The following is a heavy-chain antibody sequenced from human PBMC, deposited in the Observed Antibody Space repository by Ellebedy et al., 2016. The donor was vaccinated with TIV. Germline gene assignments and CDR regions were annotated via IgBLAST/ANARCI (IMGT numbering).Heavy chain of an antibody. CDR1: GFTFSGYS. J-gene: IGHJ4*02. D-gene: IGHD3-22*01. CDR2: ISGSGGTT. CDR3: AREDYYDSYGYFVY. V-gene: IGHV3-23*01. Sequence: GGSLRLSXAGSGFTFSGYSMNWVRQAPGKGLDWVSVISGSGGTTHYADSVKGRFSISRDNSKNTLSLQMNILRADDTAVYYCAREDYYDSYGYFVYWGQGTLVTVSS.